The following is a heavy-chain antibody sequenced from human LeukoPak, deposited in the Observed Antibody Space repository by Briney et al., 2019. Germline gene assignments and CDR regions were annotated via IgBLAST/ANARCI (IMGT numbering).Heavy chain of an antibody. J-gene: IGHJ4*02. D-gene: IGHD3-22*01. CDR3: ARDGVLWYYYDSSGYYTKYYFDY. CDR2: ISAYNGNT. Sequence: GASVKVSCKASGYTFTSYGINWVRQAPGQGLEWMGWISAYNGNTNYAQKLQGRVTMTTDTSTSTAYMELRSLRSDDTAVYYCARDGVLWYYYDSSGYYTKYYFDYWGQGTLVTVSS. CDR1: GYTFTSYG. V-gene: IGHV1-18*01.